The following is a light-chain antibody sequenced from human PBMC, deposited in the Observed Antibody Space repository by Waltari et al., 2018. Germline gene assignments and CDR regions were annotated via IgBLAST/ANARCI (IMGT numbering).Light chain of an antibody. CDR3: QQYDNFPAT. Sequence: DIQMTQSPTSLSASVGDRVTITCQASQDISNYLNWYQQKPGKAPKLLIYDASKLEIGVPSTFTGSGSGTDFTFTISSLQPEDIATYYCQQYDNFPATFGGGTKVEIK. CDR1: QDISNY. CDR2: DAS. J-gene: IGKJ4*01. V-gene: IGKV1-33*01.